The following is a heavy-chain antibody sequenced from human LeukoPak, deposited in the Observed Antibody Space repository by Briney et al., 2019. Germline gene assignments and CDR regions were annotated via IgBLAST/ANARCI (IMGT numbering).Heavy chain of an antibody. CDR3: ARGGGYSFGWFDP. CDR1: GGSFSGYY. D-gene: IGHD4-23*01. J-gene: IGHJ5*02. CDR2: INHSGNT. Sequence: SETLSLTCAVYGGSFSGYYWSWIRQPPGKGLEWIGEINHSGNTNYNPSLKSRVTISVDTSKNQFSLRLSSVTAADTAVYYCARGGGYSFGWFDPWGQGTLVTVSS. V-gene: IGHV4-34*01.